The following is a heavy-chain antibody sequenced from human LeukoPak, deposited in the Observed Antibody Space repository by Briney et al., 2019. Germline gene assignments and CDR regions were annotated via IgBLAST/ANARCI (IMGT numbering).Heavy chain of an antibody. V-gene: IGHV1-2*02. CDR1: GYTFTGYY. J-gene: IGHJ4*02. Sequence: GASVKVSCKASGYTFTGYYMHWVRQAPGQGLEWMGWINPNSGGTNYAQKFQGRVTMTRDTSISTAYMELSRLRSDDTAVYYCARDFTPSIAAPGYWGQGTLVTVSS. CDR3: ARDFTPSIAAPGY. D-gene: IGHD6-6*01. CDR2: INPNSGGT.